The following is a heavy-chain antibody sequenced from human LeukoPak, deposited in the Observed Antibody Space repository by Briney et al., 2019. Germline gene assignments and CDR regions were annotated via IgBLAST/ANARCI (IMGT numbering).Heavy chain of an antibody. CDR3: ARDGEYSSSWYETAFDY. V-gene: IGHV1-69*04. D-gene: IGHD6-13*01. CDR1: GGTFSSYA. J-gene: IGHJ4*02. CDR2: IIPILGIA. Sequence: GSSVKVSCKASGGTFSSYAISWVRQAPGQGLEWMGRIIPILGIANYAQKFQGRVTITADKPTSTAYMELSSLRSEDTAVYYCARDGEYSSSWYETAFDYWGQGTLVTVSS.